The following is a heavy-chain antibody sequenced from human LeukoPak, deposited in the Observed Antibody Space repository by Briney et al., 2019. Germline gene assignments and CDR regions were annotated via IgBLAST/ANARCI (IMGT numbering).Heavy chain of an antibody. D-gene: IGHD3-22*01. J-gene: IGHJ5*02. Sequence: GGSLRLSCAVSGFIFNDYGMHWVRQAPGKGLEWVSGISWNSGSIDYADSVKGRFTISRDNAKNSLFLQMNSLRPEDTAFYYCAKAEGFFGGYYDRWGQGTLVTVSS. CDR1: GFIFNDYG. CDR2: ISWNSGSI. V-gene: IGHV3-9*01. CDR3: AKAEGFFGGYYDR.